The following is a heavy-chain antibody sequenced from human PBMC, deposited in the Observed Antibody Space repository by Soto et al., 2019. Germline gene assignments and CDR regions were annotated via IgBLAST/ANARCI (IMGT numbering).Heavy chain of an antibody. D-gene: IGHD6-13*01. V-gene: IGHV2-5*02. Sequence: QITLKESGPTLVKPTQTLTLTCTFSGFSLTTSGVGVGWIRQPPGKALECLALIYWDDDKRYNPSLKSRLTITKDTSKNQVVLTMTNMDPVDTATYYCERLYSTTSYNWFDPWGQGTLVTVSS. CDR1: GFSLTTSGVG. CDR2: IYWDDDK. CDR3: ERLYSTTSYNWFDP. J-gene: IGHJ5*02.